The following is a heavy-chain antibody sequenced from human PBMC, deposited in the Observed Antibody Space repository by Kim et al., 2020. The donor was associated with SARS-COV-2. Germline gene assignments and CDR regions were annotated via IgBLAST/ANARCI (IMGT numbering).Heavy chain of an antibody. Sequence: ASVKVSCKASGYSFTTYAVNWVRQAPGQGLEWLGWINTNTGNPTFAQGFTGRFVLSLDTSVSTTYLEINSLRAEDSAIYYCARDGRRGYGEIAAFDIWGQGTTVTVSS. V-gene: IGHV7-4-1*02. CDR3: ARDGRRGYGEIAAFDI. CDR2: INTNTGNP. D-gene: IGHD5-12*01. J-gene: IGHJ3*02. CDR1: GYSFTTYA.